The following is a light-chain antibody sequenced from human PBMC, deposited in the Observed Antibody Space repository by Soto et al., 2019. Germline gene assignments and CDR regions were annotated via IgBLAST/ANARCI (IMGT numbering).Light chain of an antibody. J-gene: IGKJ5*01. CDR3: QQYNDWPPIT. Sequence: IGRTQTPATLAVSPEERATRACRASQSVSSNLAWYQQKPGQAPRLLIYGASTRATGIPARFSGSGSGTEFTLTISSLQSEDFAVYYCQQYNDWPPITFGQGTRLEIK. V-gene: IGKV3D-15*01. CDR2: GAS. CDR1: QSVSSN.